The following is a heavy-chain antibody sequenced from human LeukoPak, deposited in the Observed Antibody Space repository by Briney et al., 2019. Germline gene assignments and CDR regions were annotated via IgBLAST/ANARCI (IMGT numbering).Heavy chain of an antibody. CDR3: AKTSLSDASGHYYYMDV. CDR1: GFTFSSYE. Sequence: PGGSLRLSCAASGFTFSSYEMNWVRQAPGKGLEWVSYISSSGSTIYYADSVKGRFTISRDNAKNSLYLQVNNLRTEDTALYYCAKTSLSDASGHYYYMDVWGKGTTVTVSS. D-gene: IGHD3-3*01. V-gene: IGHV3-48*03. CDR2: ISSSGSTI. J-gene: IGHJ6*03.